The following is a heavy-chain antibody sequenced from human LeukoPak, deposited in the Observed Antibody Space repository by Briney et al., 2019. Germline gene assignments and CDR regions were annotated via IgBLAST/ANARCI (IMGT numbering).Heavy chain of an antibody. Sequence: GGSLRLSCAASGFTFSSYWMSWVRQAPGKGLEWVANIKQDGSEKYYVDSVKGRFTISRGNAKNSLYLQMNSLRAEDTAVYYCAREFRGWYRNNWFDPWGQGTLVTVSS. V-gene: IGHV3-7*01. D-gene: IGHD6-19*01. CDR2: IKQDGSEK. CDR3: AREFRGWYRNNWFDP. J-gene: IGHJ5*02. CDR1: GFTFSSYW.